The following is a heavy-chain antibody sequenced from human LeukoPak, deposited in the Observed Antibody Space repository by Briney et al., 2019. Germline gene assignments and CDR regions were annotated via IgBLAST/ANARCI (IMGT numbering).Heavy chain of an antibody. D-gene: IGHD2-15*01. V-gene: IGHV5-51*01. CDR3: ATYSHQLTRIDS. Sequence: GASLKISCKASGYSFTTYWIGRVRQMPGKGLEWMGVIYPGDSDTRYSPSFQGQVTISADKSISTAYLQWSTLTASDTAIYYCATYSHQLTRIDSWGQGTLVTVFS. J-gene: IGHJ4*02. CDR2: IYPGDSDT. CDR1: GYSFTTYW.